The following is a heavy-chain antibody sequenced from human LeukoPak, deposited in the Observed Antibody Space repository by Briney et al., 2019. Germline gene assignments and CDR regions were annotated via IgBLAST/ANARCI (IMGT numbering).Heavy chain of an antibody. CDR3: AKDHNLRYFDWSGNWFDP. Sequence: PGGSPRLSCAASGFTFSSYAMSWVRQAPGKGLEWVSAISGSGGSTYYADSVKGRFTISRDNSKNTLYLQMNSLRAEDTAVYYCAKDHNLRYFDWSGNWFDPWGQGTLVTVSS. CDR2: ISGSGGST. J-gene: IGHJ5*02. CDR1: GFTFSSYA. D-gene: IGHD3-9*01. V-gene: IGHV3-23*01.